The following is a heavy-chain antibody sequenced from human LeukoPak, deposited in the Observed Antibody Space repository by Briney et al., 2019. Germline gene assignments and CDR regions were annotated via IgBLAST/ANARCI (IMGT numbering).Heavy chain of an antibody. CDR1: GYTFTNYA. Sequence: ASVKVSCKASGYTFTNYAFHWVRQAPGQRLEWLGWINAGNDDTKYSQKFQARVTITRDTSASTVYMELSSLTSDDTAVYYCARERWHCRGNDCYSVYYYGLDVWGQGTTVTVSS. CDR2: INAGNDDT. J-gene: IGHJ6*02. D-gene: IGHD2-15*01. V-gene: IGHV1-3*01. CDR3: ARERWHCRGNDCYSVYYYGLDV.